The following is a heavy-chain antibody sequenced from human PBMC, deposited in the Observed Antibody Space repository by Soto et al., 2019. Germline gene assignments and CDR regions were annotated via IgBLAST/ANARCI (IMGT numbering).Heavy chain of an antibody. CDR1: GGSISSYY. Sequence: SETLSLTCTVSGGSISSYYWSWIRQPPGKGLEWIGYIYYSGSTNYNPSLKSRVTISVNTSKNQFSLKLSSVTAADTAVYYCARVPPFKGYCSGGSCYSGWFDPWGQGTLVTVSS. D-gene: IGHD2-15*01. J-gene: IGHJ5*02. CDR3: ARVPPFKGYCSGGSCYSGWFDP. CDR2: IYYSGST. V-gene: IGHV4-59*01.